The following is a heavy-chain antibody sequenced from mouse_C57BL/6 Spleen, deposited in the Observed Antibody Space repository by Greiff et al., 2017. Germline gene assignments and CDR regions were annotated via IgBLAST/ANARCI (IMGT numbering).Heavy chain of an antibody. CDR1: GFTFTDYY. Sequence: EVKLMESGGGLVQPGGSLSLSCAASGFTFTDYYMSWVRQPPGKALEWLGFIRNKANGYTTEYSASVKGRFTISRDNSQSILYLQMNALRAEDSATYYCARYLTTVVASWYFDVWGTGTTVTVSS. CDR3: ARYLTTVVASWYFDV. D-gene: IGHD1-1*01. V-gene: IGHV7-3*01. J-gene: IGHJ1*03. CDR2: IRNKANGYTT.